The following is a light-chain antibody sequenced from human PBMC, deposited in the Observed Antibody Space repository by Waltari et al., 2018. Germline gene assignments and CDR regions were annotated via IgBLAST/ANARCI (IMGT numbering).Light chain of an antibody. CDR1: QYISSRY. V-gene: IGKV3-20*01. Sequence: DTILTQSPGTLSLSPGERATLSCRASQYISSRYLAWYQQKPGQAPRLLIYGASNRATGIPDRFSGSGSVTDFTLTISGLDPEDFAVYFCQQYDNSPGTFGGGTKVDI. CDR2: GAS. CDR3: QQYDNSPGT. J-gene: IGKJ4*01.